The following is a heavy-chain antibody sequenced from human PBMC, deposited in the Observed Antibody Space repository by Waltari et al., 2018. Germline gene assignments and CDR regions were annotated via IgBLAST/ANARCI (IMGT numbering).Heavy chain of an antibody. CDR3: AEEGNTTAGLFDS. V-gene: IGHV4-38-2*02. Sequence: QVQLRESGPGLVRSSETLSLTCTVSGHSVNTDFYWAWIRQSPGGGLECIASIYHTGSSHYNSSLKSRVSISTDMSTKQFFLTLTHLTAADTAVYYCAEEGNTTAGLFDSWGQGTLVTVSS. D-gene: IGHD6-25*01. J-gene: IGHJ4*02. CDR1: GHSVNTDFY. CDR2: IYHTGSS.